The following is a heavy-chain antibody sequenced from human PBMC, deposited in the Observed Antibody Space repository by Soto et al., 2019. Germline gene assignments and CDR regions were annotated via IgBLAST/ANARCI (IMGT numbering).Heavy chain of an antibody. V-gene: IGHV3-11*01. CDR1: GFTFSDYY. Sequence: GGSLRLSCAASGFTFSDYYMSWIRQSPGKGLEWLSYISGGGGSTISYADSVKGRFTISRDNAQNSLYLQMNSLRAEDTAVYYCARVRGYYDSSGFDYWGRGALVTVSS. CDR3: ARVRGYYDSSGFDY. J-gene: IGHJ4*02. CDR2: ISGGGGSTI. D-gene: IGHD3-22*01.